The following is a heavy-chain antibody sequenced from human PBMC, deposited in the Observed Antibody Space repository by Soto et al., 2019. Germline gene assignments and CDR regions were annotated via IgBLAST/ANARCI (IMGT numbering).Heavy chain of an antibody. CDR3: ARHHTGADREPFLQDCFDP. D-gene: IGHD2-8*02. CDR2: IYDSGRT. CDR1: GGSIGSGSYS. V-gene: IGHV4-39*01. Sequence: SETLSLTGIGSGGSIGSGSYSWGWIRQPPGEGLGWIGSIYDSGRTYYNVSLKSRVTIEGDTSKSQFSLKRTSVTAAGTDVYYCARHHTGADREPFLQDCFDPWGQPTPVTVS. J-gene: IGHJ5*02.